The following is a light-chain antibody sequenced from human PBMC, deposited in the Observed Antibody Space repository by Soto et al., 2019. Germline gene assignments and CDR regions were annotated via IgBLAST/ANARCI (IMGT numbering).Light chain of an antibody. CDR2: ADS. CDR1: TSNIGAGYD. V-gene: IGLV1-40*01. Sequence: QSALTQPPSVSGAPGQRVTISCTGSTSNIGAGYDVHWYQQKDPRAAPKLLIYADSNRPSGAPDRFSASKSGTSASLAITGLQAEDEADYYCQSYDSSLSGSIFGGGTKLTVL. J-gene: IGLJ2*01. CDR3: QSYDSSLSGSI.